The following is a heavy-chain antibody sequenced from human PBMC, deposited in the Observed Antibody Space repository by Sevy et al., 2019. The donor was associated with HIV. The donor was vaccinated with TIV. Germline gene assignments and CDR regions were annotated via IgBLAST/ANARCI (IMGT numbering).Heavy chain of an antibody. J-gene: IGHJ4*02. D-gene: IGHD5-18*01. CDR2: IWFDGSNK. Sequence: GGSLRLSCVASGFTFSNYGMHWVRQAPGKGLEWVAVIWFDGSNKFYADPVKGRFTISRDNSKNTLYLEMNSLKGDETAVYYCAADGYNYGTSYWGQGTLVTVSS. CDR3: AADGYNYGTSY. V-gene: IGHV3-33*01. CDR1: GFTFSNYG.